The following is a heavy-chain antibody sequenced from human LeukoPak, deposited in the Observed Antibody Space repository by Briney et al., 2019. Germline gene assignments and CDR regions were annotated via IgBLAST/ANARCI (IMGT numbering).Heavy chain of an antibody. CDR3: ARISGSYLSGAFDI. Sequence: ASVKVSCKASGYIFTGYAINWVRQATGQGLEWMGWMNPNSGNTGYAQKFQGRVTMTRNTSISTAYMELSSLRSEDTAVYYCARISGSYLSGAFDIWGQGTMVTVSS. CDR2: MNPNSGNT. J-gene: IGHJ3*02. V-gene: IGHV1-8*02. D-gene: IGHD1-26*01. CDR1: GYIFTGYA.